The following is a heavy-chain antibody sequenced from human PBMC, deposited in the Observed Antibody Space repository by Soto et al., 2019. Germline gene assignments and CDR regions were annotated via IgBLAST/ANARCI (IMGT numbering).Heavy chain of an antibody. Sequence: QVQLVQSGAEVKKPGASVKVSCKASGVTVSSYDISWVRQAPGQGLEWMGGLITIFGTANYAQKFQGRVTITADESTSTAYMELSSLRSEDTAVYYCARPLGAMVDRYYYGMDVWGQGTTVTVSS. J-gene: IGHJ6*02. CDR1: GVTVSSYD. CDR2: LITIFGTA. CDR3: ARPLGAMVDRYYYGMDV. D-gene: IGHD5-18*01. V-gene: IGHV1-69*01.